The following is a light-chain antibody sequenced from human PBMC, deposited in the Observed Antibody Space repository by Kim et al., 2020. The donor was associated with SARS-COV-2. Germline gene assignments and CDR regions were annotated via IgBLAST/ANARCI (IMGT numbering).Light chain of an antibody. CDR3: QQYNYWPPIT. J-gene: IGKJ5*01. CDR2: GAS. V-gene: IGKV3-15*01. CDR1: ENIRSN. Sequence: SPGDRATLSCRASENIRSNLAWYQQRRGQAPRLLIYGASTRATGIPARSSGSGSGTEFTLTISSLQSEDVAIYHCQQYNYWPPITFGQGTRLEIK.